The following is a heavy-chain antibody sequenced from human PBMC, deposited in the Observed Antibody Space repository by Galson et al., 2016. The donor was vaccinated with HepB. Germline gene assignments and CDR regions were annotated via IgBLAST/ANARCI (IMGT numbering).Heavy chain of an antibody. D-gene: IGHD5-18*01. V-gene: IGHV5-51*01. CDR1: EYSFTKYW. J-gene: IGHJ3*01. CDR3: VRQAAIQIWSRGAFDL. Sequence: QSGAEVKKPGESLKISCKGSEYSFTKYWIGWVRQMPGKGLESMGIIYPSDSDTSYSPSFQGQVTISVDKSINTAYLQWSSLKASDTAIYFCVRQAAIQIWSRGAFDLWGQGTMVTVSS. CDR2: IYPSDSDT.